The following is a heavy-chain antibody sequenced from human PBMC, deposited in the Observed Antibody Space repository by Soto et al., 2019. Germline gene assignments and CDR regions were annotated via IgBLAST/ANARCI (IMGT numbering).Heavy chain of an antibody. V-gene: IGHV3-23*01. CDR2: ISGSGGST. J-gene: IGHJ4*02. D-gene: IGHD6-19*01. CDR3: AKGNTYNSGWPHY. Sequence: GSLRLSCAASGFTFSSYAMSWVRQAPGKGLEWVSTISGSGGSTYSTDSVKGRFTTSRDNSKNTLYLQINSLRAEDTALYYCAKGNTYNSGWPHYWGQGTLVTVSS. CDR1: GFTFSSYA.